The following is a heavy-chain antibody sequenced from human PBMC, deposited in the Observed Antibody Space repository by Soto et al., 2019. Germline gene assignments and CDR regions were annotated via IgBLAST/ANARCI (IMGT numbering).Heavy chain of an antibody. CDR3: AGGHPVGAMDSGYAFDY. CDR2: LIPIFGTA. V-gene: IGHV1-69*01. D-gene: IGHD1-26*01. CDR1: GGTFSSYA. Sequence: QVQLVQSGAEVKKPGSSVKVSCKASGGTFSSYAISWVRQDPVQGLEWMGGLIPIFGTANYAQKFQGRVTITADESTSTAYVERSRLRSEDTAVYYCAGGHPVGAMDSGYAFDYWGQGTLVTVSS. J-gene: IGHJ4*02.